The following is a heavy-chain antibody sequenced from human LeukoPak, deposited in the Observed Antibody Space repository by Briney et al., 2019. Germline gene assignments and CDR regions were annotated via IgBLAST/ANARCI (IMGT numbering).Heavy chain of an antibody. CDR1: GGTFSSYA. CDR3: ASGCSSTSCYAIYYYGMDV. J-gene: IGHJ6*02. V-gene: IGHV1-69*13. Sequence: ASVKVSCKASGGTFSSYAISWVRQAPGQGLEWMGGIIPIFGTANYAQKFQGRVTITADESTSTAYMELSSLRPEDTAVYYCASGCSSTSCYAIYYYGMDVWGQGTTVTVSS. CDR2: IIPIFGTA. D-gene: IGHD2-2*01.